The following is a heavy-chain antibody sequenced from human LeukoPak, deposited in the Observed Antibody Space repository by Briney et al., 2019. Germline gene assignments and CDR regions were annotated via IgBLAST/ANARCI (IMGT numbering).Heavy chain of an antibody. J-gene: IGHJ6*02. D-gene: IGHD2-8*01. CDR1: GFTFSSYE. Sequence: PGGSLRLSCAASGFTFSSYEMNWVRQAPGKGLEWVSYISTSGNTIYYADSVKGRFTISRDNAKNSLYLQMNSLRAEDTAVYYCATNVGPRRRYPALMDVWGQGTTVTVS. CDR2: ISTSGNTI. V-gene: IGHV3-48*03. CDR3: ATNVGPRRRYPALMDV.